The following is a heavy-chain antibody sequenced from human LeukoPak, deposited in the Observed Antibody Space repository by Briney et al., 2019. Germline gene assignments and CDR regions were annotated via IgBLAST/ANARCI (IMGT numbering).Heavy chain of an antibody. Sequence: ASVKVPCKASGYTFTSYYMHWVRQAPGQGLEWMGIINPSGGSTSYAQKFQGRVTMTRDMSTSTVYMELSSLRSEDTAVYYCARVTGLLGIYFDYWGQGTLVTVSS. V-gene: IGHV1-46*01. J-gene: IGHJ4*02. D-gene: IGHD3-16*01. CDR1: GYTFTSYY. CDR3: ARVTGLLGIYFDY. CDR2: INPSGGST.